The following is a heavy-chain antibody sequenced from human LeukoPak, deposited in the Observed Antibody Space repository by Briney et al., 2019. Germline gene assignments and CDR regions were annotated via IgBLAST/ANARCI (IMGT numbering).Heavy chain of an antibody. CDR2: IYYSGST. V-gene: IGHV4-59*11. J-gene: IGHJ4*02. D-gene: IGHD6-6*01. CDR1: GGSISSHY. CDR3: ARAGSDSSASFDY. Sequence: SETLSLTCTVSGGSISSHYWSWIRQPPGKGLEWIGYIYYSGSTNYNPSLKSRVTISVDTSKNQFSLKLSSVTAADTAVYYCARAGSDSSASFDYWGQGTLVAVSS.